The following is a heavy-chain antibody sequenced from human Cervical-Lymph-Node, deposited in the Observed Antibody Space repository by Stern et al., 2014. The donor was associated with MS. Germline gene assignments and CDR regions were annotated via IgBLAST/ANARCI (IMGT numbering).Heavy chain of an antibody. CDR3: ARLQGYWYFDL. J-gene: IGHJ2*01. Sequence: QVTLSESGPALVKPTQTLTLTCTFSGFSLSSSGMCVSWIRQPPGKALAWLALSDWDDDKYYTTSRKTRLTISKDTSKNQVVLTMTNMDPVDTATYYCARLQGYWYFDLWGRGTLVTVSS. CDR2: SDWDDDK. V-gene: IGHV2-70*01. CDR1: GFSLSSSGMC.